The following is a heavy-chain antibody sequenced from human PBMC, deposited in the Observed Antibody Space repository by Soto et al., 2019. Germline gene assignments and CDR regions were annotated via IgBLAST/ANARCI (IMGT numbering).Heavy chain of an antibody. V-gene: IGHV4-34*01. CDR2: INHSGST. CDR3: ARGGIMMVRGVRDWFDP. Sequence: QVQLQQWGAGLLKPSETLSLTCAVYGGSFSGYYWSWIRQPPGKGLEWIGEINHSGSTNYNPSLKSRFTISVDTAKNQFSLKLSSVTAADTAVYYCARGGIMMVRGVRDWFDPWGQGTLVTVSS. CDR1: GGSFSGYY. J-gene: IGHJ5*02. D-gene: IGHD3-10*01.